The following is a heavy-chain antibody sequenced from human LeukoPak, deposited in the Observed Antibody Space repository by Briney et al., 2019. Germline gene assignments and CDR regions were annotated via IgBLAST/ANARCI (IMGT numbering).Heavy chain of an antibody. J-gene: IGHJ3*02. CDR2: INPNSGGT. CDR3: ARDRILYNYDSSGYYYDAFDI. Sequence: ASVKVSCKASGYTFTGYYMHWVRQAPGQGLEWMGWINPNSGGTNYAQKFQGRVTMTRDTSISTAYMGLSRLRSDDTAVYYCARDRILYNYDSSGYYYDAFDIWGQGTMVTVSS. D-gene: IGHD3-22*01. V-gene: IGHV1-2*02. CDR1: GYTFTGYY.